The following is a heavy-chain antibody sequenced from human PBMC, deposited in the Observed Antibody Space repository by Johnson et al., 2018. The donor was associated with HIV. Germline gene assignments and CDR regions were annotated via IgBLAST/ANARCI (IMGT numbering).Heavy chain of an antibody. CDR2: SKSDGSTT. V-gene: IGHV3-74*01. CDR3: ARGTPGGGHTVDDAFDI. D-gene: IGHD3-16*01. Sequence: VQLVESGGGLVQPGGSLRLSCAGSGFIFSSSWIHWVRQVPGKGLVWVSRSKSDGSTTTYADSVKGRFSISRDNSKNTLYMEINSLRAEDTAVYYCARGTPGGGHTVDDAFDIWGQGTMVTVSS. J-gene: IGHJ3*02. CDR1: GFIFSSSW.